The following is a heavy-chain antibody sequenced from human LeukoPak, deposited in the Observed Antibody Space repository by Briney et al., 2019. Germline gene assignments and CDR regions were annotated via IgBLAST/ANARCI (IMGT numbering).Heavy chain of an antibody. CDR2: INHRGST. CDR1: GGSFSGYY. CDR3: ARVTRYYDFWSGYPYYFDY. D-gene: IGHD3-3*01. J-gene: IGHJ4*02. Sequence: SETLSLTCAVYGGSFSGYYWSWIRQPPGKGLEWIGEINHRGSTNYNPSLKSRVTISVDTSKNQFSLKLSSVTAADTAVYYCARVTRYYDFWSGYPYYFDYWGQGTLVTVSS. V-gene: IGHV4-34*01.